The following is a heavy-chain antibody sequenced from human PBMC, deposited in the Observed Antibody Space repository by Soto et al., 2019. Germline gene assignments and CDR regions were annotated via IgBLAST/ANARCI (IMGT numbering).Heavy chain of an antibody. CDR1: GGSISSSSYY. V-gene: IGHV4-39*01. CDR2: IYYSGST. D-gene: IGHD5-18*01. Sequence: QLQLQESGPGLVKPSETLSLTCTVSGGSISSSSYYWGWIRQPPGKGLEWIGSIYYSGSTYYNPSLKGRVTISVDTSKNQFSLTLSSVTAADTAVYYCATMRGSYGSYIDYWGQGTLVTVSS. CDR3: ATMRGSYGSYIDY. J-gene: IGHJ4*02.